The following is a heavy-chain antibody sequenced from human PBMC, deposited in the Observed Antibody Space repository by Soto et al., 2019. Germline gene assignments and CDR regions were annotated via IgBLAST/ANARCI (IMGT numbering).Heavy chain of an antibody. V-gene: IGHV1-46*01. D-gene: IGHD1-26*01. Sequence: QVQLVQSGAEMKQPGASGKLSCQASGKIFILCLRHWCRQAPGKGFGWMGGINPSSGTTTYAQKFQGRVTVTRDTSTSTVYMELSSLGSGDTAMYYCARSLGETTSLFDYWGQGSLVTVSA. CDR1: GKIFILCL. J-gene: IGHJ4*02. CDR3: ARSLGETTSLFDY. CDR2: INPSSGTT.